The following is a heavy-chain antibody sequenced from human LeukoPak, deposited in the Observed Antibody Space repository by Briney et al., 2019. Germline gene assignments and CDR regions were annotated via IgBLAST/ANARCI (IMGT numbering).Heavy chain of an antibody. Sequence: PGGSLRLSCAASGFTFSSYPMHWVRQAPGKGLEYVSAISSNGDNTYYGTSVKGRFTISRDNSKNTLYLQMGRLREDDTVMYYCVRDNSSYYDHWGQGTLATVSS. V-gene: IGHV3-64*01. CDR2: ISSNGDNT. D-gene: IGHD3-10*01. CDR3: VRDNSSYYDH. CDR1: GFTFSSYP. J-gene: IGHJ5*02.